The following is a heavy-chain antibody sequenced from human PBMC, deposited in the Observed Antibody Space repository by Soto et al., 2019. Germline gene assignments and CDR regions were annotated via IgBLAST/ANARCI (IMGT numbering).Heavy chain of an antibody. D-gene: IGHD6-6*01. CDR1: GFTFSSNA. V-gene: IGHV3-23*01. CDR3: AKSSSSSSGYKDYYYYGMDV. CDR2: ISGSGYST. Sequence: EVQLLESGGGFVKPGGSLRLSCAASGFTFSSNAMSWVRQAPGKGLEWVTAISGSGYSTYYADSVKGRFTISRDNPKNTRYLQMNSLRAEDTAVYYCAKSSSSSSGYKDYYYYGMDVWGQGTTVTVSS. J-gene: IGHJ6*02.